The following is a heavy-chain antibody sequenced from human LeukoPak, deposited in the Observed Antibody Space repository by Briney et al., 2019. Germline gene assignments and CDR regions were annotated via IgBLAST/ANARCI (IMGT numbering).Heavy chain of an antibody. D-gene: IGHD1-26*01. V-gene: IGHV3-30*18. CDR1: GFTFSSYG. J-gene: IGHJ6*02. CDR3: AKSSLSGSYPQGYYGMDV. CDR2: ISYDGSNK. Sequence: GGSLRLSCAASGFTFSSYGMHWVRQAPDKGLEWVAVISYDGSNKYYADSVKGRFTISRDNFKNTVYLQMNSLRAEDTAIYYCAKSSLSGSYPQGYYGMDVWGQGTTVTVSS.